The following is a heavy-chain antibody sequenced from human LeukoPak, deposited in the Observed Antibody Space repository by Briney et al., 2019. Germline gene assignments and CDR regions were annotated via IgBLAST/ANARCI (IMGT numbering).Heavy chain of an antibody. V-gene: IGHV3-23*01. CDR3: AKGGDYCSSTSCPLYFDY. CDR2: ISGSGGST. Sequence: PGGSLRLSCAASGFTFSIYAMSWVRQAPGKGLEWASAISGSGGSTYYADSVKSRLTISRDNSKNTLYLQMNSLRAEDTAVYYCAKGGDYCSSTSCPLYFDYWGQGTLVTVS. D-gene: IGHD2-2*01. CDR1: GFTFSIYA. J-gene: IGHJ4*02.